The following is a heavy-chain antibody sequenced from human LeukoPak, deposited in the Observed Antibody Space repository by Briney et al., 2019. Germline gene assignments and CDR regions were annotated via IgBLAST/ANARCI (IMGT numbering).Heavy chain of an antibody. D-gene: IGHD6-19*01. CDR1: GYTFTSYD. J-gene: IGHJ4*02. Sequence: SVKVSCKASGYTFTSYDINWVRQATGQGLEWMGCMNLNSGNLGYPHTFHGSVTMTRNTPISTAYMELSSLRSEDTAVYYCARGWYSSGWYYFDYRGQGTLVTVSS. CDR2: MNLNSGNL. V-gene: IGHV1-8*01. CDR3: ARGWYSSGWYYFDY.